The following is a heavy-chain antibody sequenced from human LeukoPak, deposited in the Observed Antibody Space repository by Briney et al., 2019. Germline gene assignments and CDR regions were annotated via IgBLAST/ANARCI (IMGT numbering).Heavy chain of an antibody. J-gene: IGHJ4*02. CDR2: ISYDGSNK. D-gene: IGHD6-19*01. CDR3: AKGRGLSSGWADY. V-gene: IGHV3-30*18. CDR1: GFTFSSYG. Sequence: GGSLRHSCAASGFTFSSYGMHWVRQAPGKGLEWVAVISYDGSNKYYADYVKGRFTISRDNSKNTLYLQMNSLRAEDTAVYYCAKGRGLSSGWADYWGQGTLVTVSS.